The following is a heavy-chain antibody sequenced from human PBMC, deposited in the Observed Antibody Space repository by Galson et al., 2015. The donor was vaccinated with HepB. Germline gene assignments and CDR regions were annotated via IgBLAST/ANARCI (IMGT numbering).Heavy chain of an antibody. CDR3: ARLRAGIMTSVGPIDY. J-gene: IGHJ4*02. Sequence: QSGAEVKKPGESLKISCKGSGYSFTSYWIGWVRQMPGKGLEWMGIIYPGDSDTRYSPSFQGQVTISADKSISTAYLQWSSLKASDTAMYYCARLRAGIMTSVGPIDYWGQGTLVTVSS. D-gene: IGHD3-10*01. V-gene: IGHV5-51*03. CDR1: GYSFTSYW. CDR2: IYPGDSDT.